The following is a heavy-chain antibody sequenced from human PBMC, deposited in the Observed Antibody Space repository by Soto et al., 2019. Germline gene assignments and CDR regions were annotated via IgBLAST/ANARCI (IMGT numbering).Heavy chain of an antibody. J-gene: IGHJ4*02. D-gene: IGHD1-7*01. Sequence: GGSLRLSCAASGFTFSNAWMNWVRQAPGKGLEWVGRIKSKTDGGTTDYAAPVKGRFTISRDDSKNTLYLQMNSLKTEDTAVYYCTTDPEWNYDRSFDYWGQGTLVTSPQ. CDR2: IKSKTDGGTT. V-gene: IGHV3-15*07. CDR1: GFTFSNAW. CDR3: TTDPEWNYDRSFDY.